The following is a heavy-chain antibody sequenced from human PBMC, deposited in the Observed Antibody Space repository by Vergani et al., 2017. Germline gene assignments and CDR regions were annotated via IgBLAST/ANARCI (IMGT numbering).Heavy chain of an antibody. CDR1: GYTFTSYG. Sequence: QVQLVQSGAEVKKPGASVRVSCTASGYTFTSYGISWVRQAPGQGLEWMGWISTYNGNTNFAQKLQGRVTMTTDTSTSTVYMELGGLISDDTAVYYCARGIGWGGYFDYWGQGTLVTVSS. CDR3: ARGIGWGGYFDY. V-gene: IGHV1-18*01. D-gene: IGHD7-27*01. CDR2: ISTYNGNT. J-gene: IGHJ4*02.